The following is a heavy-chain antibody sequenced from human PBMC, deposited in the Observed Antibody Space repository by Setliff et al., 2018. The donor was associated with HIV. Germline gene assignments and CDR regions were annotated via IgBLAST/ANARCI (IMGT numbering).Heavy chain of an antibody. Sequence: PSETLSLTCAVYGGSFSGYYWTWIRQPPGKGLEWIGEITHSGSTNYNPSLETRVTISVDTSKNQFSLKLSSVTAADTAIYYCVTVVQDDLGVVLFDYWGQGTLVTVSS. D-gene: IGHD3-3*01. J-gene: IGHJ4*02. V-gene: IGHV4-34*01. CDR3: VTVVQDDLGVVLFDY. CDR2: ITHSGST. CDR1: GGSFSGYY.